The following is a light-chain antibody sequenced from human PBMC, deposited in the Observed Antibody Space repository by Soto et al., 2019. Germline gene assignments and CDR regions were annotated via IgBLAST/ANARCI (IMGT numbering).Light chain of an antibody. V-gene: IGKV3-15*01. CDR2: GAS. CDR1: QSVDIN. J-gene: IGKJ1*01. CDR3: QQYRSWPRT. Sequence: TQSPAPLSVSPGERVTLSCRASQSVDINLAWYQQKPGQAPRLLIYGASTRATDMPGRFSGRGAGAEFTLTISSLQSEDFAVYYCQQYRSWPRTFGQGTKVDIK.